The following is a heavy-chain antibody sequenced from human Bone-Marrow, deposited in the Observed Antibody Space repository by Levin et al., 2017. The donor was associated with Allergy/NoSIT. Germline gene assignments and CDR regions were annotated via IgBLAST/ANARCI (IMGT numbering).Heavy chain of an antibody. J-gene: IGHJ4*02. CDR2: ISGSGGTI. CDR1: GFSFSSYS. Sequence: GGSLRLSCTASGFSFSSYSMNWVRQAPGKGLEWVSYISGSGGTISYADSVKSRFTISRDNAKNSLFLQLNSLRDEDTAVYYCAVPLVVPEPSRGYWGQGTLVTVSS. D-gene: IGHD2-2*01. CDR3: AVPLVVPEPSRGY. V-gene: IGHV3-48*02.